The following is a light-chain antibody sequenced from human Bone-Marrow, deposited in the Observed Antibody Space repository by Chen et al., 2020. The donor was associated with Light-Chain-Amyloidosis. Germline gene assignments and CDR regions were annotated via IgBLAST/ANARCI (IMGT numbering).Light chain of an antibody. V-gene: IGKV3-15*01. CDR1: RTVGIN. J-gene: IGKJ2*01. Sequence: VITQPPATLSGPPGEPATLSCRASRTVGINLAWYQQKPGQAPRLLINGASARVIGVPARFSGSGSGTDFTRTITGLQSEDFAVYYCQQYDVWPPYTFGQGTQLEIK. CDR3: QQYDVWPPYT. CDR2: GAS.